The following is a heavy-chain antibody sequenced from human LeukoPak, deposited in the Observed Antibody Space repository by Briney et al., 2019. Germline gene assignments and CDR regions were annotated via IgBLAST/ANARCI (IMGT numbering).Heavy chain of an antibody. CDR1: GGTSSSYA. J-gene: IGHJ6*02. Sequence: GASVKVSCKASGGTSSSYAISWVRQAPGQGLEWMGGIIPIFGTANYAQKFQGRVTITADESTSTAYMELSSLRSEDTAVYYCARLYCTNGVSSRDCGMDVWGQGTTVTVSS. CDR2: IIPIFGTA. CDR3: ARLYCTNGVSSRDCGMDV. D-gene: IGHD2-8*01. V-gene: IGHV1-69*13.